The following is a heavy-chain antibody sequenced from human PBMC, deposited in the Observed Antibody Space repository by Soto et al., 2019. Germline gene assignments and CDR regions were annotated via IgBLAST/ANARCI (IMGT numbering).Heavy chain of an antibody. CDR2: ISGSGKSR. V-gene: IGHV3-23*01. Sequence: EVQLLESGGGLVQPGESLRLSCAASRFSFSTYAMTWVRQAPGKGLEWVSGISGSGKSRYYADSVEGRFTISRDNAQNTLYLQMNSLRAEDTAVYYCAKILLPRPLIANDAFDIWGQGTRVTVSS. D-gene: IGHD3-22*01. CDR3: AKILLPRPLIANDAFDI. J-gene: IGHJ3*02. CDR1: RFSFSTYA.